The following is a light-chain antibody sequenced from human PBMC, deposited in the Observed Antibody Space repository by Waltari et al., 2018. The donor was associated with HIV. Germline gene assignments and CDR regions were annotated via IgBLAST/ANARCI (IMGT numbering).Light chain of an antibody. J-gene: IGLJ2*01. CDR1: KLGDKY. V-gene: IGLV3-1*01. CDR2: QDT. Sequence: SYEVTQPPSVSVSPGQTASVTCSGDKLGDKYSSWYQQKPGQSPVLVIYQDTKRPSGIPVRFSGANSGNTATLTISGTQAVDEADYYCQAWDSTTVTFGGGTKLTVL. CDR3: QAWDSTTVT.